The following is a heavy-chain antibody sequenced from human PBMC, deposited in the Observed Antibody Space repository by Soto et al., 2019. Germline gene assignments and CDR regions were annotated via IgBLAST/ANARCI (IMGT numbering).Heavy chain of an antibody. J-gene: IGHJ4*02. CDR2: SNHSGST. CDR1: GGSFSGYY. V-gene: IGHV4-34*01. D-gene: IGHD1-26*01. Sequence: QVQLQQWGAGLLKPSETLSLTCAVYGGSFSGYYWSWIRQPPGKGLEWIGESNHSGSTNYNPSLKSRATISVDTSKNQFSLKLSSVTAADTAVYYCARGAESKDSGIVGATMRSEGLTDDYWGQGTLVTVYS. CDR3: ARGAESKDSGIVGATMRSEGLTDDY.